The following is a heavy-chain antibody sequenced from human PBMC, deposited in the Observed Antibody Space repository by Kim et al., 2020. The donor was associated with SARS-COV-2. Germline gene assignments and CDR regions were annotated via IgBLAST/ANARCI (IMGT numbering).Heavy chain of an antibody. CDR1: GYTFTSYG. D-gene: IGHD6-19*01. V-gene: IGHV1-18*01. CDR3: ARGVQWLDRACYFDY. Sequence: ASVKVSCKASGYTFTSYGISWVRQAPGQGLEWMGWISAYNGNTNYAQKLQGRVTMTTDTSTSTAYMELRSLRSDDTAVYYCARGVQWLDRACYFDYWGQGTLVTVSS. CDR2: ISAYNGNT. J-gene: IGHJ4*02.